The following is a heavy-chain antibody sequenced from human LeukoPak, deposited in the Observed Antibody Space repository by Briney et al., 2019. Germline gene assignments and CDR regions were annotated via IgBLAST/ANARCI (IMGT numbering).Heavy chain of an antibody. CDR2: IYTTGMT. CDR1: SGSIHSYW. Sequence: KASETLSLTCSVSSGSIHSYWWSWIRQPAGKGLEFIGRIYTTGMTNYNPSLKSRVSMSVDTSKNQFSLELRSVTAADTAVYFCARAGYTISSYRFDYWGQGALVTVSS. J-gene: IGHJ4*02. V-gene: IGHV4-4*07. CDR3: ARAGYTISSYRFDY. D-gene: IGHD3-16*02.